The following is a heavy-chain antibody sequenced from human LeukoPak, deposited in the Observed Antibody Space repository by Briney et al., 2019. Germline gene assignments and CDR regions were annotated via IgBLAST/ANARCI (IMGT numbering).Heavy chain of an antibody. V-gene: IGHV3-33*01. CDR2: IWYDGSNK. D-gene: IGHD3-22*01. CDR1: GFTFSSYG. J-gene: IGHJ4*02. Sequence: GRSLRLSCAASGFTFSSYGMHWVRQARGKGLEWVAVIWYDGSNKYYADSVKGRFTISRDNSKNTLYLQMNSLRAEDTAVYYCARSGDSSGNYFDYCGQGTLVTVSS. CDR3: ARSGDSSGNYFDY.